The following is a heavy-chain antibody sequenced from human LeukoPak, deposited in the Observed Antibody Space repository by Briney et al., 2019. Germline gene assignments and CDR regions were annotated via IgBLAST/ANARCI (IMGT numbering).Heavy chain of an antibody. CDR3: ARGGYGASSAFDY. CDR2: VSTSGSP. D-gene: IGHD4-23*01. Sequence: SETLSLTCTVSGGSISSYYWSWIRQPAGKGLEWIGRVSTSGSPNYNPSLESRVTLSVDTSKNQFSLNLSSVTAADTAVYYCARGGYGASSAFDYWGQGTLVTVSS. CDR1: GGSISSYY. V-gene: IGHV4-4*07. J-gene: IGHJ4*02.